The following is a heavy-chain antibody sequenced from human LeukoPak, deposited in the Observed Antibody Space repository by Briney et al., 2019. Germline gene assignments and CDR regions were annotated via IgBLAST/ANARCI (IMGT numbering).Heavy chain of an antibody. CDR3: ARRRAVASFDF. CDR1: GFSLTTNTMG. CDR2: IFWDDDK. D-gene: IGHD6-19*01. Sequence: SGPTLVKPTQTLTLTCTFSGFSLTTNTMGVGWIRQPPGRALEWLALIFWDDDKRYRPSLKSRLAITKDTSRNQVVLTVTNMDPVDTGTYYCARRRAVASFDFWGQGALVTVAS. V-gene: IGHV2-5*02. J-gene: IGHJ4*02.